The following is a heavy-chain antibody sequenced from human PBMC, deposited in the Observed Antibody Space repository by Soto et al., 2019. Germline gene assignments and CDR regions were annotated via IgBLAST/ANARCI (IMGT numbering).Heavy chain of an antibody. CDR3: AADKSGYGPFDY. V-gene: IGHV1-58*02. CDR2: IVVGSGNT. CDR1: AFTFTSSA. Sequence: GALVTVCCNSSAFTFTSSARQCVQLARGQRLEWIGWIVVGSGNTNYAQKFQERVTITRDMSTSTAYMELSSLRSEDTAVYYCAADKSGYGPFDYWGQGTLVTVSS. J-gene: IGHJ4*02. D-gene: IGHD5-12*01.